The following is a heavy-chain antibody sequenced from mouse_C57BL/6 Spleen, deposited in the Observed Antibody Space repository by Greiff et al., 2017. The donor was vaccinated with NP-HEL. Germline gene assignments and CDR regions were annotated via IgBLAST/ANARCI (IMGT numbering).Heavy chain of an antibody. D-gene: IGHD2-5*01. CDR2: IDPSSGGT. J-gene: IGHJ2*01. V-gene: IGHV1-72*01. CDR3: ARSPDYYSNYYDY. CDR1: GYTFTSYW. Sequence: QVQLQQPGAELVKPGASVKLSCKASGYTFTSYWMHWVKQRPGRGLEWIGKIDPSSGGTKYNEKFKSKATLTVDKSSSTAYMQLSSLTSEDSAVYDCARSPDYYSNYYDYWGQGTTLTVSS.